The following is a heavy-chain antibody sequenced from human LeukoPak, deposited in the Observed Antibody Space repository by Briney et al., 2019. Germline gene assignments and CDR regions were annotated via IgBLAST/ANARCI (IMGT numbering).Heavy chain of an antibody. CDR3: ARDQTGYCSSSNCYTSAFDI. J-gene: IGHJ3*02. Sequence: GGSLRLSCAASGFTFSTYSMNWVRQAPGKGVEWGSYISGSGSSMYYADSVKGRFTISRGNARNSLYLEMNSLRAEDAAVYYCARDQTGYCSSSNCYTSAFDIWGQGTMVTVSA. V-gene: IGHV3-48*01. CDR1: GFTFSTYS. CDR2: ISGSGSSM. D-gene: IGHD2-2*02.